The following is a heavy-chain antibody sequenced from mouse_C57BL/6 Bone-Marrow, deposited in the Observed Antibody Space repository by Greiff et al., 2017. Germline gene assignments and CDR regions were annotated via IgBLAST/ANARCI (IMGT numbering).Heavy chain of an antibody. V-gene: IGHV5-4*03. D-gene: IGHD1-1*01. Sequence: EVKVVESGGGLVKPGGSLKLSCAASGFTFSSYAMSWVRQTPEKRLEWVATISDGGSYTYYPDNVKGRFTISRDNAKNNLYLQMSHLKSEDTAMYYCARGTTVVGYFDYWGQGTTLTVSS. CDR2: ISDGGSYT. CDR3: ARGTTVVGYFDY. J-gene: IGHJ2*01. CDR1: GFTFSSYA.